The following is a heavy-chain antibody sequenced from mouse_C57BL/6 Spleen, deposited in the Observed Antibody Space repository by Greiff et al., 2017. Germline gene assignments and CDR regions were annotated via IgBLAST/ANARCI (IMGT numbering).Heavy chain of an antibody. J-gene: IGHJ1*03. D-gene: IGHD1-1*01. V-gene: IGHV1-66*01. CDR3: ARDGSSYWYFDV. Sequence: QVQLQQSGPELVKPGASVKISCKASGYSFTSYYIHWVKQRPGQGLEWIGWIYPGSGNTEYNEKFKGKATLTADKYSSTAYMQLSSLTSEDSAVYYCARDGSSYWYFDVWGTGTTVTVSS. CDR2: IYPGSGNT. CDR1: GYSFTSYY.